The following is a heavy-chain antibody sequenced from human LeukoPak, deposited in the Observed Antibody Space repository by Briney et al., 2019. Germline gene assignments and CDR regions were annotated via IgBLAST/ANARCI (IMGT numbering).Heavy chain of an antibody. D-gene: IGHD3-10*01. V-gene: IGHV1-46*01. CDR2: ISPSGGST. CDR3: AREYGPPYYYYYMDV. Sequence: ASVKVSCTAFGYTFTSNYMHWVRQAPGQGPEWMGVISPSGGSTTYAQKFQGRVTLTRDMSTSTDYLELSSLRSEDTAVYYCAREYGPPYYYYYMDVWGKGTTVTISS. J-gene: IGHJ6*03. CDR1: GYTFTSNY.